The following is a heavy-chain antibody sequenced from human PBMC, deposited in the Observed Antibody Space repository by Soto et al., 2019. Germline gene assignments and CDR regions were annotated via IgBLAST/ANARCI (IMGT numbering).Heavy chain of an antibody. CDR2: INHSGST. J-gene: IGHJ5*02. CDR1: GDSISSTRW. Sequence: SETLSLTCTVPGDSISSTRWWSWVRQSPGKGLEWIGEINHSGSTNYNPSLKSRVTISVDTSKNQFSLKLSSVTAADTAVYYCARAQVRDYYDSSGYSNWFDPWGQGTLVTVSS. CDR3: ARAQVRDYYDSSGYSNWFDP. V-gene: IGHV4-4*02. D-gene: IGHD3-22*01.